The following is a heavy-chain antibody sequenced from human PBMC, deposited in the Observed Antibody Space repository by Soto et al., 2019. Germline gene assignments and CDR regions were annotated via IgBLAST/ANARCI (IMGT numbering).Heavy chain of an antibody. D-gene: IGHD2-8*01. V-gene: IGHV3-23*01. J-gene: IGHJ4*02. CDR1: GLTFRNHA. CDR2: IAPIGYST. CDR3: VSWVSAHFDY. Sequence: EVQLLESGGGLVQPGGSLRLSCAVSGLTFRNHAMRWVRQAPGKGLEWVSTIAPIGYSTHYAGSVEGRFTISRDDSKSTLDLQMNSLRADATAVYSCVSWVSAHFDYWGPGTLVSVSS.